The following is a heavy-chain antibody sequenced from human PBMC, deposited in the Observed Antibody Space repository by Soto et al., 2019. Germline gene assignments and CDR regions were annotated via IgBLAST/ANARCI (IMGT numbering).Heavy chain of an antibody. D-gene: IGHD6-19*01. V-gene: IGHV1-18*01. J-gene: IGHJ6*02. CDR2: ISAYNGNT. CDR1: GYTFTSYG. CDR3: ARTNSSGWPYYYYGMDA. Sequence: ASVKVSCKASGYTFTSYGISWVRQAPGQGLEWMGWISAYNGNTNYAQKLQGRVTMTTDTSTSTAYMELRSLRSDDTAVYYCARTNSSGWPYYYYGMDAWGQGTTVTVSS.